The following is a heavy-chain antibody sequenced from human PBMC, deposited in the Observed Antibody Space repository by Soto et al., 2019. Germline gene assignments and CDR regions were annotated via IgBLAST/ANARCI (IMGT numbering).Heavy chain of an antibody. D-gene: IGHD2-21*02. J-gene: IGHJ4*02. CDR1: GFTFTSFA. V-gene: IGHV3-23*01. CDR3: AKGGSYCGGDCTRAY. CDR2: ISATGGST. Sequence: EVQLLESGGGVVQPGGSLRLSCAASGFTFTSFAMAWVRQAPGTGLEWGSGISATGGSTHYAESVKGRFTISRDNSRNTVYLQMNSLRAEDTAGYDCAKGGSYCGGDCTRAYWGQGTLVTVSS.